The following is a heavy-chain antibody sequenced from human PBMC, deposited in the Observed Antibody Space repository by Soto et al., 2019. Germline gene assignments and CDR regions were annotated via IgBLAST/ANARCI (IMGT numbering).Heavy chain of an antibody. D-gene: IGHD2-2*02. CDR3: AKVRTGYCSITSCYTRFDP. Sequence: GGSLRLSCAASGFTFSTYAMSWVRQAPGKELEWVSALGGSGDSTYYADSVKGRFTISRDNSKNTLYLQMNSLRAEDTAVYYCAKVRTGYCSITSCYTRFDPWGQGTLVTVS. V-gene: IGHV3-23*01. CDR1: GFTFSTYA. J-gene: IGHJ5*02. CDR2: LGGSGDST.